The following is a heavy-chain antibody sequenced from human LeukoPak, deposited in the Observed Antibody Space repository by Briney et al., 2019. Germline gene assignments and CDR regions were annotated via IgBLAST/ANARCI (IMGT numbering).Heavy chain of an antibody. CDR3: ARGALDTKTRFDY. CDR2: IYYSGST. CDR1: GVSISGYY. V-gene: IGHV4-59*01. J-gene: IGHJ4*02. Sequence: SETLSLTSTVSGVSISGYYWSWIRQPPGKGLEWIGYIYYSGSTKYNPSLKSRVTISVDASKNQFSLRLSSLTAADTAVYYCARGALDTKTRFDYWGQGTLVTVSS. D-gene: IGHD5-18*01.